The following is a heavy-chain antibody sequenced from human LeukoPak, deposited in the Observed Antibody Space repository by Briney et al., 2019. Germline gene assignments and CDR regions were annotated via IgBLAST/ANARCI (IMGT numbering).Heavy chain of an antibody. V-gene: IGHV1-46*01. CDR1: GYTFTSYY. CDR2: INPSGGST. CDR3: ARGGYCSSTSCPKNMDV. D-gene: IGHD2-2*01. Sequence: ASVKSCKASGYTFTSYYMHWVRQAPGQGLEWMGIINPSGGSTSYAQKFQGRVTMTRDMSTSTVYMELSSLRSEDTAVYYCARGGYCSSTSCPKNMDVWGKGTTVTVSS. J-gene: IGHJ6*03.